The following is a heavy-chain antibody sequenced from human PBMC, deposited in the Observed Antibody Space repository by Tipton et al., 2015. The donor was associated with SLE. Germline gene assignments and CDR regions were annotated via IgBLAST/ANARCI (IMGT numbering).Heavy chain of an antibody. V-gene: IGHV4-38-2*02. CDR1: GGSISSHY. Sequence: TLSLTCTVSGGSISSHYWRWIRQPPGKGLEWIGSIYRSGSTYYNPSLKSRVTISVDTSKNQFSLKLSSVTAADTAVYYCARESDATNYYYYYMDVWGKGTTVTVSS. CDR2: IYRSGST. J-gene: IGHJ6*03. D-gene: IGHD1-26*01. CDR3: ARESDATNYYYYYMDV.